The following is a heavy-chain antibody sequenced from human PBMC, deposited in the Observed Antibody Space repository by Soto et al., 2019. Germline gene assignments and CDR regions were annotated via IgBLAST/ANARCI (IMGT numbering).Heavy chain of an antibody. V-gene: IGHV3-43*01. D-gene: IGHD2-8*01. CDR2: ISWDGGST. CDR1: GFTFDDYT. J-gene: IGHJ6*02. Sequence: PGGSLRLSCAASGFTFDDYTMHWVRQAPGKGLEWVSLISWDGGSTYYADSVKGRFTISRDNSKNSLYLQMNSLRTEDPALYYSAKAVYAISLHYSGMDVWGQGTTVTVSS. CDR3: AKAVYAISLHYSGMDV.